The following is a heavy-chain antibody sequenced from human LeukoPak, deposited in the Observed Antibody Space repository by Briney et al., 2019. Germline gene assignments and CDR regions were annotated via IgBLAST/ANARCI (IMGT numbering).Heavy chain of an antibody. CDR1: GFSFSSYG. Sequence: GGSLRLSCAASGFSFSSYGMHWVRQAPGKGLEWVAFQRYDGSNKYYADSVKGRFTISRDNSKNTLYLQMNSLRAEDTAVYYCAKYTYYYGSGSYYLNWFDPWGQGTLVTVSS. CDR2: QRYDGSNK. J-gene: IGHJ5*02. CDR3: AKYTYYYGSGSYYLNWFDP. V-gene: IGHV3-30*02. D-gene: IGHD3-10*01.